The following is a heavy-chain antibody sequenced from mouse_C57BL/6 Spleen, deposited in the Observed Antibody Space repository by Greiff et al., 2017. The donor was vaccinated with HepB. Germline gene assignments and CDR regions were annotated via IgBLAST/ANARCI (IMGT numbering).Heavy chain of an antibody. CDR3: ASTRTSWFAY. V-gene: IGHV5-17*01. Sequence: EVQGVESGGGLVKPGGSLKLSCAASGFTFSDYGMHWVRQAPEKGLEWVAYISSGSSTSYYADTVKGRFTISRNNAKNTLFLQMTSLRSEDTAMYYCASTRTSWFAYWGQGTLVTVSA. CDR1: GFTFSDYG. J-gene: IGHJ3*01. CDR2: ISSGSSTS.